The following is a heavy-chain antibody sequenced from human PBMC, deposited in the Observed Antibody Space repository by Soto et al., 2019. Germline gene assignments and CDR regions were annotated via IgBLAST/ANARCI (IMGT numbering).Heavy chain of an antibody. V-gene: IGHV4-39*01. D-gene: IGHD6-6*01. CDR3: ARHWAVGSSSSPMADY. Sequence: SETLSRTCPVSGGSISSSSYYWGWIRQPPGKVLEWIGSIYYSGSTCYNPSLKSRVTISVDTSKNQFSLKLSSVTAADTAVYYCARHWAVGSSSSPMADYWGQGTLVTVSS. CDR1: GGSISSSSYY. J-gene: IGHJ4*02. CDR2: IYYSGST.